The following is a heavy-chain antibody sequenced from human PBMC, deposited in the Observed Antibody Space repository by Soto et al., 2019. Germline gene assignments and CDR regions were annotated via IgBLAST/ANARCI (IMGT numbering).Heavy chain of an antibody. V-gene: IGHV3-30-3*01. J-gene: IGHJ4*02. CDR3: ARDAAYDFWSGYLFDY. Sequence: QVQLVESGGGVVQPGRSLRLSCAASGFTFSSYAMHWVRQAPGKGLEWVAVISYDGSNKYYADSVKGRFTISRDNSKNTLYLQMNSLRAEDTAVYYCARDAAYDFWSGYLFDYWGQGTLVTVSS. CDR1: GFTFSSYA. CDR2: ISYDGSNK. D-gene: IGHD3-3*01.